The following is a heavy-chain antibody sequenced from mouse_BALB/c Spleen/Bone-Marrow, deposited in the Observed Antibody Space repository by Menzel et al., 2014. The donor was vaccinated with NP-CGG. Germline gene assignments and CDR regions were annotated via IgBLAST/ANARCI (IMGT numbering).Heavy chain of an antibody. CDR2: IDPPNGNT. Sequence: EVHLVGAGADLVKPGAAVKLSCTASVFNIKDTYMHWVKQRPEQGLEWIGRIDPPNGNTKYDPKCQGKATITADTSSNTAYLQLSSLTSEDTAVYYCARGYVGFAYWGQGTLVTVSA. D-gene: IGHD2-2*01. V-gene: IGHV14-3*02. CDR1: VFNIKDTY. CDR3: ARGYVGFAY. J-gene: IGHJ3*01.